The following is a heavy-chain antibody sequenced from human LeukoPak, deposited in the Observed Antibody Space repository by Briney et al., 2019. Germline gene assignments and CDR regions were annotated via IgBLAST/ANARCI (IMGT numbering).Heavy chain of an antibody. J-gene: IGHJ4*02. CDR3: ARGQHRYNWNDGGDGFDY. CDR2: ISYDGSNK. CDR1: GFTFSSYA. D-gene: IGHD1-1*01. Sequence: QPGRSLRLSCAASGFTFSSYAMHWVRQAPGKGLEWVAVISYDGSNKYYADSVKGRFTISRDNSKNTLYLQMNSLRAEDTAVYYCARGQHRYNWNDGGDGFDYWGQGTLVTVSS. V-gene: IGHV3-30*04.